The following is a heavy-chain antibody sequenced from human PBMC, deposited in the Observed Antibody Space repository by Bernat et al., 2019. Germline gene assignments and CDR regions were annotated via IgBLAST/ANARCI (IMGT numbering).Heavy chain of an antibody. D-gene: IGHD6-13*01. CDR2: IWDDGSNK. V-gene: IGHV3-33*01. CDR1: GFTFSSYG. CDR3: ARDSSLDY. Sequence: QVQLVESGGGVVQPGRSLRLSCAASGFTFSSYGMHWVRQAPGKGLEWVAVIWDDGSNKYYADSVKGRFTISRDNSKNTLYLQVNSLRAEDTAVYYCARDSSLDYWGQGTLVTVSS. J-gene: IGHJ4*02.